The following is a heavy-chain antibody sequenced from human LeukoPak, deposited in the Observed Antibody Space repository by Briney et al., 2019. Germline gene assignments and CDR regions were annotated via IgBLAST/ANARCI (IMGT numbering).Heavy chain of an antibody. J-gene: IGHJ4*02. V-gene: IGHV1-18*01. CDR3: ARDGVVPLAKAIDY. D-gene: IGHD2-2*01. Sequence: ASVKVSCKASGYTITSYGISWVRQAPGQGLEWMGWISAYNGNTNYAQKLLGRVTMTTDTSTSTAYIELRSLRSDDTAVYYCARDGVVPLAKAIDYWGQGTLVTVSS. CDR1: GYTITSYG. CDR2: ISAYNGNT.